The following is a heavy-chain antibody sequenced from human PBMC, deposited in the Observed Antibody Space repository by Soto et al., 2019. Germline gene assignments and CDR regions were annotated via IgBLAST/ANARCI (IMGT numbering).Heavy chain of an antibody. D-gene: IGHD1-26*01. CDR1: DVSISSSDHY. V-gene: IGHV4-30-4*01. Sequence: QVQLRESGPGLVKPSQTLSLTCTVSDVSISSSDHYWTWIRQPPGKGLEWIGYIYYSGSTYYNPSLQRRVTMSVDTSKNQFSLKLSSVTAADTAMYYCARDRGGSYYLDYWGQGILVTVSS. CDR2: IYYSGST. CDR3: ARDRGGSYYLDY. J-gene: IGHJ4*02.